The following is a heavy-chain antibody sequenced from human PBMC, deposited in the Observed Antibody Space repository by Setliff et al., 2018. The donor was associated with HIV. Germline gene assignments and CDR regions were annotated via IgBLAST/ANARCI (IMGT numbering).Heavy chain of an antibody. CDR2: IRQDGDVK. CDR3: ARVGYSGWPLED. J-gene: IGHJ4*02. CDR1: GFTSSAYW. V-gene: IGHV3-7*03. D-gene: IGHD5-12*01. Sequence: LRLSCAASGFTSSAYWMSWVRQAPGKGLEWVANIRQDGDVKYYVDSLKGRFSISRDNAKNSLYLQMNSPRAEDTAVYYCARVGYSGWPLEDWGQGTLVTVSS.